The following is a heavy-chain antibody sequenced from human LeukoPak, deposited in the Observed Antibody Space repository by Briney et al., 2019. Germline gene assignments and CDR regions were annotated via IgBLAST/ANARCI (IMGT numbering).Heavy chain of an antibody. V-gene: IGHV1-8*01. Sequence: ASVKVSCKASGYTFTSNDINWLRQATGQGLEWMGWMNPNSGNTGYAQKFQGRVTMTRNTSISTAYMELSSLRSEDTAVYYCARGTLAVAGEFDYWGQGTLVTVSS. CDR3: ARGTLAVAGEFDY. J-gene: IGHJ4*02. CDR2: MNPNSGNT. D-gene: IGHD6-19*01. CDR1: GYTFTSND.